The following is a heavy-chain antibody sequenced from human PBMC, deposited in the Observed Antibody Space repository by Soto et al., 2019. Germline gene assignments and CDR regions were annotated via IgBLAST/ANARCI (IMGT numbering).Heavy chain of an antibody. J-gene: IGHJ4*02. CDR2: ISSSDTII. CDR1: GFTFSDYY. CDR3: ARDLGYYDSSGYFDY. Sequence: PGGSLRLSCAASGFTFSDYYMSWIRQAPGKGQEWVSCISSSDTIIYYADSVKGRVTISRDNAKNSLYLQMNSLRAEDTAVYYCARDLGYYDSSGYFDYWGQGTLVTVSS. V-gene: IGHV3-11*01. D-gene: IGHD3-22*01.